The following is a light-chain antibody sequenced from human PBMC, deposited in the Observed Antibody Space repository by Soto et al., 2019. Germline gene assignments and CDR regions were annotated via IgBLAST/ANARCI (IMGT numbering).Light chain of an antibody. CDR3: QQYNKAVT. V-gene: IGKV1-5*01. CDR1: QSISSW. J-gene: IGKJ3*01. Sequence: DIQMTQSPSTLSASVGDRVTITCRASQSISSWLAWYQQKPGKAPKLLIYDASSLESGVPSRFSGSGSGTEFTLIISSLQPDDFATYYCQQYNKAVTFGPGTKVDIK. CDR2: DAS.